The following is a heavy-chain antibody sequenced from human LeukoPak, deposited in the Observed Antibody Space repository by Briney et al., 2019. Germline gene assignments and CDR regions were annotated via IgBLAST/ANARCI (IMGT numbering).Heavy chain of an antibody. CDR2: MYHSGST. D-gene: IGHD3-22*01. J-gene: IGHJ4*02. V-gene: IGHV4-38-2*02. Sequence: KASETLSLTCTVSGYSITSGYYWGWIRQPPGKGLEWIGSMYHSGSTDYSPSLKSRVTMSIDTSKNQFSLKLSSVTAADTAVYYCARDVGGRGVVVIISFDYWGQGTLVTVSS. CDR1: GYSITSGYY. CDR3: ARDVGGRGVVVIISFDY.